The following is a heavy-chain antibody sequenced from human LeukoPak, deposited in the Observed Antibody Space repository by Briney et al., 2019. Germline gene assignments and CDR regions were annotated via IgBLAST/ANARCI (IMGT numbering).Heavy chain of an antibody. Sequence: ASVKVSCKASGYTFCTYGMTWGRQAPGQGLEWMGWISGYNGNTNYAQKFQGRVTMTTDTSTSTAYMELRSLRSDDTAVYYCVIQVDIVMALPDYWGQGTLVTVSS. CDR2: ISGYNGNT. D-gene: IGHD5-12*01. J-gene: IGHJ4*02. CDR1: GYTFCTYG. V-gene: IGHV1-18*01. CDR3: VIQVDIVMALPDY.